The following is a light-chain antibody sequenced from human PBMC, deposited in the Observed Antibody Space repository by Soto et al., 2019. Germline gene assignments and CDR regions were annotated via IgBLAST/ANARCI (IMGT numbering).Light chain of an antibody. CDR1: SSDVGAYNY. Sequence: QSVLTQPASVSGSPGQSITISCTGTSSDVGAYNYVSWYQQHPGKAPKLLIFEVSSRPSGVSNRFSGSKSGSTASLTISGLQAEDEADYYCSSYADSDTLYVFGTWTKVTVL. J-gene: IGLJ1*01. V-gene: IGLV2-14*01. CDR2: EVS. CDR3: SSYADSDTLYV.